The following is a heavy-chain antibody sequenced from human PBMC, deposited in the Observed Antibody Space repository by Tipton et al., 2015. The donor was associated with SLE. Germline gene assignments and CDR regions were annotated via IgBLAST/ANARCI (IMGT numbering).Heavy chain of an antibody. CDR2: INPSGDSS. J-gene: IGHJ6*03. V-gene: IGHV1-46*01. Sequence: QLVQSGAEVKKPGASVKVSCKASGYTFTSYYVHWVRQAPGQGLEWMGIINPSGDSSKYAQKFQGRVTMTWDTSTSTVYMELSSLRSDDTAVYYCARDSNIQADLYYYYYMDVWGKGTTVTVSS. D-gene: IGHD1/OR15-1a*01. CDR3: ARDSNIQADLYYYYYMDV. CDR1: GYTFTSYY.